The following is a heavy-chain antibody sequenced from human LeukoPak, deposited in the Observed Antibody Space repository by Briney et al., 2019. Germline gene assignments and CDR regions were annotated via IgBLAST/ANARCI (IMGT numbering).Heavy chain of an antibody. J-gene: IGHJ4*02. V-gene: IGHV3-33*06. CDR3: TKDAQRGFDYSNSLEK. D-gene: IGHD4-11*01. CDR2: IWNDGSNQ. Sequence: GGSLRLSCAASKFTFSDYGMHWVRQAPGKGLEWVAVIWNDGSNQYYADSVKGRFTVSRDNSQNTLYLQMNSLRPEDTAVYYCTKDAQRGFDYSNSLEKWGRGTLVTVSS. CDR1: KFTFSDYG.